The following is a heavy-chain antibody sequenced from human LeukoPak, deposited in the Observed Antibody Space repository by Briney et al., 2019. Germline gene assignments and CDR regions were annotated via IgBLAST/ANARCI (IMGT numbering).Heavy chain of an antibody. CDR2: ISGSGGGT. J-gene: IGHJ4*02. CDR1: GFTFSTYA. V-gene: IGHV3-23*01. CDR3: AKDQSRITMIVVARAADY. D-gene: IGHD3-22*01. Sequence: GGSLRLSCAASGFTFSTYAMSWVRQAAGKGLEWVSLISGSGGGTYYADSVKGRFTISRDNSKNTLYLQLNSLRVEDTAVYYCAKDQSRITMIVVARAADYWGQGTLVTVSS.